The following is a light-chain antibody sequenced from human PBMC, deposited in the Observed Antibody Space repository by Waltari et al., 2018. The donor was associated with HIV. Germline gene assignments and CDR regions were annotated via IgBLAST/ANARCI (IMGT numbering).Light chain of an antibody. CDR2: GEN. CDR3: NSRDSSGNRLVV. Sequence: SSEVTQDPTVSVASGQTVRITCQGDSLRNYFPSWYQQKPGQAPVLVIYGENNRPSGIPDRFSGSTSGNTASLIITGAQAEDEAEYYCNSRDSSGNRLVVFGGGTKLTVL. V-gene: IGLV3-19*01. CDR1: SLRNYF. J-gene: IGLJ2*01.